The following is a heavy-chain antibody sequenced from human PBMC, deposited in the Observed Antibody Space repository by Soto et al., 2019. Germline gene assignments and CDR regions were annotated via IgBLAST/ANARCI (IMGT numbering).Heavy chain of an antibody. CDR1: GFTFSSYA. D-gene: IGHD2-15*01. J-gene: IGHJ5*02. V-gene: IGHV3-49*04. Sequence: GGSLRLSCAASGFTFSSYAMSWVRQAPGKGLEWVGFIRSKAYGGTTEYAASVKGRFTISRDDSKSIAYLQMNSLKTEDTAVYYCTRVTIGYCSGGSCYSLVWFDPWGQGTLVTV. CDR3: TRVTIGYCSGGSCYSLVWFDP. CDR2: IRSKAYGGTT.